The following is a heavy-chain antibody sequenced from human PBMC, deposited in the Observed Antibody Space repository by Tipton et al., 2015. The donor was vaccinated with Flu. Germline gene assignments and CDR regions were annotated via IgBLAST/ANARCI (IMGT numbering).Heavy chain of an antibody. CDR3: ASITMIGDAFDI. Sequence: TLSLTCTVSGGSISSSSYYWGWIRQPPGKGLEWIGSIYYSGSTYYNPSLKSRVTISVDTSKNQFSLKLSSVTAADTAGYYCASITMIGDAFDIWGQGTMVTGSS. D-gene: IGHD3-22*01. J-gene: IGHJ3*02. V-gene: IGHV4-39*07. CDR2: IYYSGST. CDR1: GGSISSSSYY.